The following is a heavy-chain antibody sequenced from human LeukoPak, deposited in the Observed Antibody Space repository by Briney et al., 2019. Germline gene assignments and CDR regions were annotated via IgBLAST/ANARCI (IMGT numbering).Heavy chain of an antibody. CDR2: IDHGGSA. D-gene: IGHD2-15*01. J-gene: IGHJ4*02. CDR1: GGSYSGYS. V-gene: IGHV4-34*01. CDR3: ASGRVVAASFRF. Sequence: PSETLSLTCAAYGGSYSGYSWNWIRQPPGKELEWIREIDHGGSANYNPSLKSRVTISVDTSKNQLSLRLRSLTAADTAVYYCASGRVVAASFRFCGQGTLVTVSS.